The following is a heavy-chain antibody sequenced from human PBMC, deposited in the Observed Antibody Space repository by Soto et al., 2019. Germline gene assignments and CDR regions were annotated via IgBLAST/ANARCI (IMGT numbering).Heavy chain of an antibody. CDR1: GFTFSSYG. CDR3: ARDRRELGYCSGGSCYYYYMDV. D-gene: IGHD2-15*01. Sequence: GGSLRLSCAASGFTFSSYGMHWVRQAPGKGLEWVAVIWYDGSNKYYADSVKGRFTISRDNSKNTLYLQMNSLRAEDTAVYYCARDRRELGYCSGGSCYYYYMDVWGKGTTVTVSS. J-gene: IGHJ6*03. V-gene: IGHV3-33*01. CDR2: IWYDGSNK.